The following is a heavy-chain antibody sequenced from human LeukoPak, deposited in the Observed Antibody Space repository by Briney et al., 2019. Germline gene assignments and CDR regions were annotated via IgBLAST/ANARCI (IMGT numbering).Heavy chain of an antibody. D-gene: IGHD6-6*01. V-gene: IGHV4-38-2*02. CDR1: GYSISSGYY. CDR3: ARDGAIAARPDYFDY. J-gene: IGHJ4*02. CDR2: IYHSGST. Sequence: PSETLSLTCAVSGYSISSGYYWGWIRQPPGKGLEWIGSIYHSGSTYYNPSLKSRVTISVDTSKNQFSLKLSSVTAADTAVYYCARDGAIAARPDYFDYWGQGTLVTVSS.